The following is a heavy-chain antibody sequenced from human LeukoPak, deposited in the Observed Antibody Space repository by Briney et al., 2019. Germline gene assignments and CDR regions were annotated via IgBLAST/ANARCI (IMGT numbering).Heavy chain of an antibody. D-gene: IGHD3-9*01. CDR1: GFTFSSYG. CDR3: ASLDLGRQQHWLSTPLDY. Sequence: GGSLRLSCAASGFTFSSYGMHWVRQAPGKRLEWVAVIWYDGSNKYYADSVKGRFTISRDNSKNTLYLQMNSLRAEDTAVYYCASLDLGRQQHWLSTPLDYWGQGTLVTVSS. CDR2: IWYDGSNK. J-gene: IGHJ4*02. V-gene: IGHV3-33*01.